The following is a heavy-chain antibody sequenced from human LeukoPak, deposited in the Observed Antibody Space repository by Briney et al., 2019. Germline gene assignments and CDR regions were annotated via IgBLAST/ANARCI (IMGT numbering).Heavy chain of an antibody. CDR2: IYYSGST. J-gene: IGHJ4*02. V-gene: IGHV4-39*01. CDR3: ARRGYSYGLVDY. D-gene: IGHD5-18*01. CDR1: GGSISSSSYY. Sequence: SETLSLTCTVSGGSISSSSYYWGWIRQPPGKGLEWIGSIYYSGSTYYNPSLKSRVTISVDTSKNQFSLKLSSVTAADTAVYYCARRGYSYGLVDYWGQGTLVTVSS.